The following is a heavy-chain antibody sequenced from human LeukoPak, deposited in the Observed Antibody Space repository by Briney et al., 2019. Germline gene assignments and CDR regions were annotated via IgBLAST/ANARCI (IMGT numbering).Heavy chain of an antibody. CDR3: TRQLGGSGSH. CDR2: IKEDGSEI. V-gene: IGHV3-7*01. Sequence: GGSLRLSCAASGFTFNNYWMSWVRQAPGKGLEWVANIKEDGSEIYYVDSVKGRFTISRDNTKNSVYLQMNSLRAEDTAVYYCTRQLGGSGSHWGQGTLVTVSS. CDR1: GFTFNNYW. D-gene: IGHD3-10*01. J-gene: IGHJ4*02.